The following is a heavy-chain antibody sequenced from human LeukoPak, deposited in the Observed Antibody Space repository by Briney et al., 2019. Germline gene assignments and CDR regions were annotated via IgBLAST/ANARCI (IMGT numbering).Heavy chain of an antibody. D-gene: IGHD1-26*01. V-gene: IGHV5-10-1*01. CDR1: GYSFTSNW. CDR2: MDPSDSHI. CDR3: ARQGRGSYRRDFDY. J-gene: IGHJ4*02. Sequence: GESLKISCNGSGYSFTSNWISWVRQMPGKGLEWMGRMDPSDSHINYSPSFQGHVTISVDKSISTAYLQWSSLRASDTAMYYCARQGRGSYRRDFDYWGQGTLVTVSS.